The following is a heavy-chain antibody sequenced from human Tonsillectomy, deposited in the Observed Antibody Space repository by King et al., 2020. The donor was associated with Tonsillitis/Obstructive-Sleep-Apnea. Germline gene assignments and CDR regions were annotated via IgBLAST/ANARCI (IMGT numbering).Heavy chain of an antibody. D-gene: IGHD6-19*01. V-gene: IGHV3-49*04. Sequence: VQLVESGGVLVQPGRSLRLSCTASGFTFGDYAMSWVRQATGKGLEWVGFIRSKAYGVTTEYGASVKDRFTISRDESKSIAYMQMNSLKNEDTAVNYCTRDTSTYNSGWYCYYFDYWGQGTLVIVSS. J-gene: IGHJ4*02. CDR1: GFTFGDYA. CDR2: IRSKAYGVTT. CDR3: TRDTSTYNSGWYCYYFDY.